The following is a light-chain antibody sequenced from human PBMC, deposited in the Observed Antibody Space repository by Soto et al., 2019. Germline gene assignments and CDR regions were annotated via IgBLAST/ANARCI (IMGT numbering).Light chain of an antibody. CDR1: QSVSTY. Sequence: ILLTQSPATLSLSPGERATLSCRASQSVSTYLAWYQQTPGRPPRLLIYDASKRAPGIPARFSGSGSGTDFTLTVSSLEPEDFAVYYCQQSSNWQGTFGRGTKVDI. CDR2: DAS. CDR3: QQSSNWQGT. V-gene: IGKV3-11*01. J-gene: IGKJ1*01.